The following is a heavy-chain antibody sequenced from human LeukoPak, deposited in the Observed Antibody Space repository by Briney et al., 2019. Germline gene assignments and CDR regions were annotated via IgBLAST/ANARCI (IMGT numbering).Heavy chain of an antibody. D-gene: IGHD3-10*01. J-gene: IGHJ4*02. CDR3: AKSYYYGSGSYGGGPRDEYYFDY. CDR1: GFSFSAYG. CDR2: IGGSGATT. V-gene: IGHV3-23*01. Sequence: GGSLRLSCAASGFSFSAYGMNWVRQAPGKGLEWVSAIGGSGATTYYADSVRGRFTISRDNSKNTMYLQMSSLRAEDTALYYCAKSYYYGSGSYGGGPRDEYYFDYWGQGTLVTVSS.